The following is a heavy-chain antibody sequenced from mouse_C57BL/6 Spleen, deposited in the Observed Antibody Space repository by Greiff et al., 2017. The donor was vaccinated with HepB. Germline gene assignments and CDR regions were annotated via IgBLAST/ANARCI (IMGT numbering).Heavy chain of an antibody. Sequence: QVQLKQPGAELVRPGTSVKLSCKASGYTFTSYWMHWVKQRPGQGLEWIGVIDPSDSYTNYNQKFKGKATLTVDTSSSTAYMQLSSLTAEDSAVYYCAREAGTSSPYYFDYWGQGTTLTVSS. J-gene: IGHJ2*01. CDR2: IDPSDSYT. CDR3: AREAGTSSPYYFDY. V-gene: IGHV1-59*01. D-gene: IGHD4-1*01. CDR1: GYTFTSYW.